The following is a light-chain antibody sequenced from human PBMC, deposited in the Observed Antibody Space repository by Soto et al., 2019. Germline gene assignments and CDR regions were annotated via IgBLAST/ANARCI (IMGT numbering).Light chain of an antibody. J-gene: IGKJ5*01. CDR1: QSVSSN. CDR2: SAS. Sequence: EIVMTQSPATLSVSPVERAILFCRASQSVSSNLAWYQQKPGQAPRLLIYSASRGATGFPARFSGSGSGTEFTLTISSLQSEDSAFYYCQQYNKWPITCGQGTRLEIK. V-gene: IGKV3-15*01. CDR3: QQYNKWPIT.